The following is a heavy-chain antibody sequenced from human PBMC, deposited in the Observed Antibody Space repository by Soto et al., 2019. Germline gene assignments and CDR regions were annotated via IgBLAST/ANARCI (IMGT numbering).Heavy chain of an antibody. D-gene: IGHD2-15*01. J-gene: IGHJ4*02. V-gene: IGHV3-23*01. CDR3: ENGVVVDEY. Sequence: PVVSLRLSCSSSVFTFISYSISLVRQAPGNWLEWVSAISVSGGSTYYADSVKGRFTISRDNYKNTLYLQMNRLRAEDTAVYYCENGVVVDEYWGQRHLLNVSS. CDR2: ISVSGGST. CDR1: VFTFISYS.